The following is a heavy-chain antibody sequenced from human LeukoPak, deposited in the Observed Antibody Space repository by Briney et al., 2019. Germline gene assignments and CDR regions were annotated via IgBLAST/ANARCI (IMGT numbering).Heavy chain of an antibody. J-gene: IGHJ4*02. D-gene: IGHD5-12*01. Sequence: GGSLRLSCAASRFTFSSFAMSWVRQAPGKGLESVSIISGGGGRTYFADSVKGRFSISRNNSKNTLYLQMNSLKAEDTAVYYCAKGHSDYGTGFDLWGRGTLVTVSS. CDR3: AKGHSDYGTGFDL. CDR2: ISGGGGRT. CDR1: RFTFSSFA. V-gene: IGHV3-23*01.